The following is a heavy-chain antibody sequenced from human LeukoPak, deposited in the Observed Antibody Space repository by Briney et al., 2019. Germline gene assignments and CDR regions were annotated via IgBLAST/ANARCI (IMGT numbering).Heavy chain of an antibody. D-gene: IGHD2-21*01. CDR2: MYYSGST. V-gene: IGHV4-59*08. CDR1: GASVSSYY. CDR3: ARKVGMSFDY. Sequence: PSETLSLTCTVSGASVSSYYWSWIRQPPGKRLEWIGFMYYSGSTNYNSSLKSRVTISLDTSRNQFSLKLGSVTAADTAVYYCARKVGMSFDYWGQGTLVTVSS. J-gene: IGHJ4*02.